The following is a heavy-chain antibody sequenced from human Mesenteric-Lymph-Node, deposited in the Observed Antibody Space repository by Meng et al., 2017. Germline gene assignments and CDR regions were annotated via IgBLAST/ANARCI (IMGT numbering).Heavy chain of an antibody. V-gene: IGHV4-34*01. CDR1: GGSFSGYY. D-gene: IGHD4-17*01. Sequence: QGRLQQWGAGWLKTSETLSLTCAVYGGSFSGYYWSWIRQPPGKGLEWIGEINHSGSTNYNPSLKSRVTISVDTSKNQFSLKLSSVTAADTAVYYCARGRGYGDYGSLYWGQGTLVTVSS. CDR2: INHSGST. CDR3: ARGRGYGDYGSLY. J-gene: IGHJ4*02.